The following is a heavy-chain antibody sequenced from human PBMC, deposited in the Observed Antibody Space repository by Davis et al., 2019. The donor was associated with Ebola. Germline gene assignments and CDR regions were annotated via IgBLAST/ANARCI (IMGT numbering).Heavy chain of an antibody. D-gene: IGHD3-9*01. J-gene: IGHJ4*02. CDR2: MNPNSGNT. Sequence: ASVKVSCKASGYTFTSYDINWVLQATGQGLEWMGWMNPNSGNTGYAQKFQGRVTMTRNTSISTAYMELSSLRSEDTAVYYCARGPTGYVPYYFDYWGQGTLVTASS. V-gene: IGHV1-8*01. CDR3: ARGPTGYVPYYFDY. CDR1: GYTFTSYD.